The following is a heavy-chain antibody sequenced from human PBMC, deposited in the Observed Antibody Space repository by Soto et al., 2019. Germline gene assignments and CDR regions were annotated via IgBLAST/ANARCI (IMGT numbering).Heavy chain of an antibody. CDR2: INAGNGKT. Sequence: ASVKVSCKASGYIFTNYAIHWVRHAPGQRLEWMGWINAGNGKTKYSQNFQGRVTITRDTSASIAYMEVNGLRSEDTAVYYCARCLWLAATADYYLASCGQATLVPVSA. V-gene: IGHV1-3*01. CDR3: ARCLWLAATADYYLAS. CDR1: GYIFTNYA. J-gene: IGHJ5*01. D-gene: IGHD3-10*01.